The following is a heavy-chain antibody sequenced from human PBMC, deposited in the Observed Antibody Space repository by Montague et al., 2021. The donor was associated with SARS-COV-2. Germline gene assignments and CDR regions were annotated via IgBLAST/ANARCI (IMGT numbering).Heavy chain of an antibody. D-gene: IGHD3-10*01. CDR1: GGSISSSSYY. Sequence: SETLSLTCTVSGGSISSSSYYWGWIRQPPGKGLEWIGSIYYSGGTYYNPSLKSRVTISVDTSKNQFSLNLSSVTAADTAVYYCARQPVLLWFGGLFRGGGMDVWGQGTTVTVSS. V-gene: IGHV4-39*01. CDR3: ARQPVLLWFGGLFRGGGMDV. CDR2: IYYSGGT. J-gene: IGHJ6*02.